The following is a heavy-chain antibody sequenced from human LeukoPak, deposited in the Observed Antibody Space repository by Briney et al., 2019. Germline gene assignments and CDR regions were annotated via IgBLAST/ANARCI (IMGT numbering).Heavy chain of an antibody. CDR2: INPNSGDT. Sequence: GASVTVSCKASGYTFINNWMHWVRQAPGQGLEWMGWINPNSGDTNYAQKFQGRVTMTRDTSISTVYMELSSLRSDDTAVCWCARARYSTRWQSDFDYWGQGTLVTVSS. D-gene: IGHD6-13*01. CDR1: GYTFINNW. CDR3: ARARYSTRWQSDFDY. J-gene: IGHJ4*02. V-gene: IGHV1-2*02.